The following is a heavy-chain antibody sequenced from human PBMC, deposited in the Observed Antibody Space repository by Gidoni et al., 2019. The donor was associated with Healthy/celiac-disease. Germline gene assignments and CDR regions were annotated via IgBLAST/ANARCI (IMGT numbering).Heavy chain of an antibody. Sequence: QLQLQASGPGLVKPSETLSRTCTVSCGPISSRSYYWGWIRQPPGKGLEWIGSICYSGRTYYTPSLKSRFTISVDTSKIQFSLKLSSVTAADTAVYYCARHKTLVFSGTIKVDPWGQGTLVTVSS. D-gene: IGHD5-12*01. J-gene: IGHJ5*02. CDR3: ARHKTLVFSGTIKVDP. V-gene: IGHV4-39*01. CDR2: ICYSGRT. CDR1: CGPISSRSYY.